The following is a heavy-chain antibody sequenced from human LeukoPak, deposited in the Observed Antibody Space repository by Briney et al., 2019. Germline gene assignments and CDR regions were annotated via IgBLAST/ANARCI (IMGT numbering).Heavy chain of an antibody. CDR3: VRDGRILGPTLLDF. V-gene: IGHV1-2*04. J-gene: IGHJ4*02. CDR1: GYTFTDYY. Sequence: GASVKVSCKASGYTFTDYYIHWVRQAPGQGLEWMGWINPESGTTNYAQNFQGWVTMTRDTSISTTYIELSRLKSDDTAVYFCVRDGRILGPTLLDFWGQGTLDTVSS. D-gene: IGHD3/OR15-3a*01. CDR2: INPESGTT.